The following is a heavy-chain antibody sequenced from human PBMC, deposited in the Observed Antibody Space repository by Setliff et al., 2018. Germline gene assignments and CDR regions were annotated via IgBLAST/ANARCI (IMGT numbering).Heavy chain of an antibody. J-gene: IGHJ6*03. D-gene: IGHD6-13*01. Sequence: KTSETLSLTCTVSNGSISSGNYFWGWIRQPPGKGLEWMGSIFYTGSTYYSPSLKSRVTMSIDTSKNQFSLNLNSVTAADTAVYYCARQPYSTTYYYYYYYMDVWGKGTTVTVS. CDR2: IFYTGST. CDR3: ARQPYSTTYYYYYYYMDV. CDR1: NGSISSGNYF. V-gene: IGHV4-39*01.